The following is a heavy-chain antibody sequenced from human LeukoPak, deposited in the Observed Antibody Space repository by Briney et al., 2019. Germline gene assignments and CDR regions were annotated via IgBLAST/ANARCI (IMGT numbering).Heavy chain of an antibody. CDR2: ISWDGGIT. D-gene: IGHD5-12*01. Sequence: GGSLRLSCAASGFTFHHYSMHWVRQPPGKGLEWVSLISWDGGITYYADSVRGRFTISRDNSKNSLSLEMNSLRTEDTALYYCAKDSNAGGYSFGSWGQGTLVTVTS. CDR3: AKDSNAGGYSFGS. CDR1: GFTFHHYS. V-gene: IGHV3-43*01. J-gene: IGHJ4*02.